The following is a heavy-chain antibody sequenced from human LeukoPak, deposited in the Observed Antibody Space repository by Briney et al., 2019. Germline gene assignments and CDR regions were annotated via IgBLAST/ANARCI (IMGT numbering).Heavy chain of an antibody. CDR3: AKVYSSRVYYYYYMDV. V-gene: IGHV4-34*01. D-gene: IGHD6-13*01. J-gene: IGHJ6*03. CDR1: GGSFSGYY. Sequence: SETLSLTCAVYGGSFSGYYWSWIRQPPGKGLEWIGEINHSGSTNYNPSLKSRVTISVDTSKNQFSLKLSSVTAADTAVYYCAKVYSSRVYYYYYMDVWGKGTTVTVSS. CDR2: INHSGST.